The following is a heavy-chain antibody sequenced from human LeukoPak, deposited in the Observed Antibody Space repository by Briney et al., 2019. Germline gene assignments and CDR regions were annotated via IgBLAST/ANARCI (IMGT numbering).Heavy chain of an antibody. J-gene: IGHJ3*02. CDR3: AREGPELGNAFDI. Sequence: GGSLRLSCAAALVTFSSYGMHWVRQAPGKGLEWVAFIRYDGSNKYYADSVKGRFTISRDNSKNPLYLQMGSLRAEDMAVYYCAREGPELGNAFDIWGQGTMVTVSS. D-gene: IGHD7-27*01. V-gene: IGHV3-30*02. CDR2: IRYDGSNK. CDR1: LVTFSSYG.